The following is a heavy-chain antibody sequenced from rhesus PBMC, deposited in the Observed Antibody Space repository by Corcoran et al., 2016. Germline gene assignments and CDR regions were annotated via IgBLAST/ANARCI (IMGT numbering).Heavy chain of an antibody. J-gene: IGHJ6*01. CDR2: IYGSSGST. D-gene: IGHD1-14*01. CDR3: AREWGNGNYGLDS. V-gene: IGHV4-76*01. CDR1: GGSISSGYD. Sequence: QVQLQESGPGVVKPSETLSLTCAVSGGSISSGYDWSWIRQPPGKGLEWIGYIYGSSGSTNYNPSLKNRVTISKDASKTQFSLKLSSVTAADTAVYYCAREWGNGNYGLDSWGQGVVVTVSS.